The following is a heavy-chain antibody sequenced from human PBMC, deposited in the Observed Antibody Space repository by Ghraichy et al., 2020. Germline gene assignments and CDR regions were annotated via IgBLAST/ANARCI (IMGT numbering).Heavy chain of an antibody. CDR3: VGSDIWTRRPFNWLDP. J-gene: IGHJ5*02. Sequence: SETLSLTCTVSGGSINTTSFYWGWIRQPPGKGLEWIGSINYSGSIYYNPSLKTRVTISVDMPKNQFSLKLTSVTAADTAVYYCVGSDIWTRRPFNWLDPCGHGTVFTVSS. D-gene: IGHD3-9*01. CDR1: GGSINTTSFY. V-gene: IGHV4-39*01. CDR2: INYSGSI.